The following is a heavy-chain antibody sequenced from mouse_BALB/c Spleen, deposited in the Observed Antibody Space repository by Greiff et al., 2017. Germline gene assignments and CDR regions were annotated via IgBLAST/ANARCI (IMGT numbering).Heavy chain of an antibody. D-gene: IGHD1-1*01. CDR1: GFNIKDTY. V-gene: IGHV14-3*02. CDR2: IDPANGNT. Sequence: VQLQHSGAELVKPGASVKLSCTASGFNIKDTYMHWVKQRPEQGLEWIGRIDPANGNTKYDPKFQGKATITADTSSNTAYLQLSSLTSEDTAVYYCARNYGSSPHWYFDVWGAGTTVTVSS. CDR3: ARNYGSSPHWYFDV. J-gene: IGHJ1*01.